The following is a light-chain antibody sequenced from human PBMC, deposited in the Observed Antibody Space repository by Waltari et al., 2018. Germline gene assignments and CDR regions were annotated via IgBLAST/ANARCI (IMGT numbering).Light chain of an antibody. V-gene: IGLV2-11*01. Sequence: QSALTQPRSVSGSPGQSVTISCTGTSSDVGGYNYVSWYQQHPGKAPKLMIYDVSKRPSGVPDRFSGSKSGNTASLTISGLKAEDEADYYCCSHAGSYYVFGTGTKVTVL. CDR3: CSHAGSYYV. J-gene: IGLJ1*01. CDR2: DVS. CDR1: SSDVGGYNY.